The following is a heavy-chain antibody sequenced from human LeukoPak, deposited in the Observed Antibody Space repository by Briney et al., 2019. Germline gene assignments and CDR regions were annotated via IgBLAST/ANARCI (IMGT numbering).Heavy chain of an antibody. CDR2: IWYDGSNK. Sequence: GGSLRLSCAASGLTFSSYGMHWVRQAPGKGLEWVAGIWYDGSNKYYADSVKGRSTISRDNSKNTLYLQMNILTAEDTAEYYRTTDFAVVHTSGFAYCGQATLVTVSS. CDR3: TTDFAVVHTSGFAY. V-gene: IGHV3-33*01. D-gene: IGHD2-21*01. CDR1: GLTFSSYG. J-gene: IGHJ4*02.